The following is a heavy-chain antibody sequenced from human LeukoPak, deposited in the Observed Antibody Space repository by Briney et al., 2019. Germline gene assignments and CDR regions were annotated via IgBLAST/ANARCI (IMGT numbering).Heavy chain of an antibody. D-gene: IGHD1-26*01. V-gene: IGHV3-21*01. CDR1: GFTFSSYS. J-gene: IGHJ3*02. Sequence: GGSLRLSCAASGFTFSSYSMNWVRQAPGKEPEWVSAVSSSSDYINYADSVRGRFTISRDNAKNSLYLQMNSLRAEDTALYYCARDIVGATGDAFDIWGQGTMVTVSS. CDR3: ARDIVGATGDAFDI. CDR2: VSSSSDYI.